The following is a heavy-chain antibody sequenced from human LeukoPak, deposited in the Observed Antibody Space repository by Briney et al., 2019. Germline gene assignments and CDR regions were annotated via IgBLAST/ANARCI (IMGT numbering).Heavy chain of an antibody. CDR3: ASGLKSQGY. Sequence: GGSLRLSCAASGFSFSDAWMSWVRQAPGKGLEWVAVISYDGSSKYYADSVKGRFTISRDNSKNTLYLQMNSLRAEDTAVYYCASGLKSQGYWGQGTLVTVSS. V-gene: IGHV3-30-3*01. CDR1: GFSFSDAW. J-gene: IGHJ4*02. CDR2: ISYDGSSK.